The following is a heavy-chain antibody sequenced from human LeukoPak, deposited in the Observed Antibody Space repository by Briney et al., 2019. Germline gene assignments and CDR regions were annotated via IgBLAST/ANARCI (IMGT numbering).Heavy chain of an antibody. CDR2: LSPDGSSS. CDR1: GFTFSTYW. CDR3: TRSPSLGGRYWGFDY. Sequence: QTGGSLRLSCAASGFTFSTYWMHWVRQAPGKGLVWVSRLSPDGSSSIYADSVKGRFTVSRDNAKNTLYLRMNSLRAEDTAVYYCTRSPSLGGRYWGFDYWGQGALVTVSS. D-gene: IGHD1-26*01. V-gene: IGHV3-74*01. J-gene: IGHJ4*02.